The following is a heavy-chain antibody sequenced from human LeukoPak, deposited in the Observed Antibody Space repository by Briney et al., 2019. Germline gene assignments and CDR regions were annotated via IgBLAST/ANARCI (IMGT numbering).Heavy chain of an antibody. J-gene: IGHJ5*02. CDR3: ARDYQLLLLWDCFDP. Sequence: GASVRVSGKASGYSFNTYGIIWVRQAPGQGLEWMGWVSADNGETKYAQKFQGRVTMTTDTSTGTAYMELRSLRSDDTAVYYCARDYQLLLLWDCFDPWGQGTLVSVSS. CDR1: GYSFNTYG. D-gene: IGHD2-2*01. V-gene: IGHV1-18*01. CDR2: VSADNGET.